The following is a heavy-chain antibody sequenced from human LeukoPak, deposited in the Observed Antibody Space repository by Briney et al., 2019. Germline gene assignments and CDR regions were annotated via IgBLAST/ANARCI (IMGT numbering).Heavy chain of an antibody. Sequence: SETLSLTCTVSGGSISSGDYYWSWIRQPPGKGLGWIGYIYYSGSTYYNPSLKSRVTISVDTSKNQFSLELSSVTAADTAVYYCARDRGTMVRTGAFDIWGQGTMVTVSS. V-gene: IGHV4-30-4*08. CDR1: GGSISSGDYY. CDR2: IYYSGST. D-gene: IGHD3-10*01. CDR3: ARDRGTMVRTGAFDI. J-gene: IGHJ3*02.